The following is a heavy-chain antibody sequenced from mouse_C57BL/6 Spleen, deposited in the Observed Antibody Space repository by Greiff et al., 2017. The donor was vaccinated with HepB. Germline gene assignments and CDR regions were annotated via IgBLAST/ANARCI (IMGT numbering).Heavy chain of an antibody. D-gene: IGHD2-3*01. CDR3: ARGDGYSYAMDY. J-gene: IGHJ4*01. CDR2: IDPSDSYT. Sequence: PGQGPEWIGEIDPSDSYTNYNQKFKGKSTLTVDKSSSTAYMQLSSLTSEDSAVYYCARGDGYSYAMDYWGQGTSVTVSS. V-gene: IGHV1-69*01.